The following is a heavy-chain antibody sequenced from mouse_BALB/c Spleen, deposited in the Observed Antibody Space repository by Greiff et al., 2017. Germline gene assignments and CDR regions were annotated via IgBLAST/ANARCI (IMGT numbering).Heavy chain of an antibody. V-gene: IGHV5-12-1*01. D-gene: IGHD2-3*01. J-gene: IGHJ2*01. CDR1: GFAFSSYD. Sequence: EVMLVESGGGLVKPGGSLKLSCAASGFAFSSYDMSWVRQTPEKRLEWVAYISSGGGSTYYPDTVKGRFTISRDNAKNTLYLQMSSLKSEDTAMYYCARMGDGYSFDYWGQGTTLTVSS. CDR3: ARMGDGYSFDY. CDR2: ISSGGGST.